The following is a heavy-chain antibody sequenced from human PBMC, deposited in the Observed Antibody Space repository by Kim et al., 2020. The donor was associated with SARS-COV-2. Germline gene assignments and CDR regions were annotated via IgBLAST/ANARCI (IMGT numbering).Heavy chain of an antibody. J-gene: IGHJ6*02. CDR2: ISSSSSTI. CDR1: GFTFSDYN. V-gene: IGHV3-11*01. CDR3: ARDIGVGGSHYYYGMDV. D-gene: IGHD3-3*01. Sequence: GGSLRLSCAASGFTFSDYNMSWIRQAPGKGLEWVSYISSSSSTIYYADSVKGRFTISRDNAKNSLYLQMNSLRAEDTAVYYCARDIGVGGSHYYYGMDVCGQEATGSVSS.